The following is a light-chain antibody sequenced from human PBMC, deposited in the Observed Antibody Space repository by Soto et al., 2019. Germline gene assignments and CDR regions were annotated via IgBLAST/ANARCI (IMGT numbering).Light chain of an antibody. V-gene: IGLV2-14*03. CDR2: DVS. CDR3: TSYTISRDVI. CDR1: SSDVGGYNY. J-gene: IGLJ2*01. Sequence: QSVLTQPASVSGSPGQSITISCSGTSSDVGGYNYVSWYQHHPGKAPKLVIFDVSHRSSGASNRFSGSKSGNTASLTISGLQAEDEADYYCTSYTISRDVIFGGGTQLTVL.